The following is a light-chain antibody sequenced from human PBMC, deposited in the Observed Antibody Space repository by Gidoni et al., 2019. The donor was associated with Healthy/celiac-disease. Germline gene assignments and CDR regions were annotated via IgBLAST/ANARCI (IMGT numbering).Light chain of an antibody. CDR3: QQYDNLLPT. CDR2: DAS. J-gene: IGKJ3*01. Sequence: DLQMTQSPSSLSASVGDRVTITCQASQDISNYLNWCQQKPGKAPKLLIYDASNLETGVPSRFSGSGSGTDFTFTISSLQPEDIATYYCQQYDNLLPTFGPGTKVDIK. V-gene: IGKV1-33*01. CDR1: QDISNY.